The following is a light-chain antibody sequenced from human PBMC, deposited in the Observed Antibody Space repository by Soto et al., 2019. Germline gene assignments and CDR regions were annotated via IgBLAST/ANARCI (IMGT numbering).Light chain of an antibody. J-gene: IGKJ1*01. Sequence: ETMMTQSPGTLSLSPGERTTLSCRASQSISRYLAWYQQKPGQAPRLLIYGASTRATGIPARFSGSGSGTEFTLTISSLQSEDFAVYYCQQYNNWPRTFGQGTKVDIK. CDR1: QSISRY. V-gene: IGKV3-15*01. CDR2: GAS. CDR3: QQYNNWPRT.